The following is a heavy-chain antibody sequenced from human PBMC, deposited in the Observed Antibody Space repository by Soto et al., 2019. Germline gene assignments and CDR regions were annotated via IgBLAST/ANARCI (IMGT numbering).Heavy chain of an antibody. D-gene: IGHD2-21*02. CDR1: GVSISSSSYY. CDR3: ARDLWGYCGTDCYPLDV. V-gene: IGHV4-39*07. J-gene: IGHJ6*02. Sequence: SETLSLTCTVSGVSISSSSYYWGWIRQPPGKGLEWIGSIYYSGSTYYNPSLKSRVTISVDTSKNQFSLKLNSVTAADTAVYYCARDLWGYCGTDCYPLDVWGQGTTVT. CDR2: IYYSGST.